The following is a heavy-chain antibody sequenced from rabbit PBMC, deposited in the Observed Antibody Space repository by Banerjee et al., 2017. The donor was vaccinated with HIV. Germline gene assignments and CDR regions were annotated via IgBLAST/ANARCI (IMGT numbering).Heavy chain of an antibody. CDR3: ARDLAGVIGWNFNW. CDR2: IYTGDGNT. D-gene: IGHD4-1*01. J-gene: IGHJ4*01. V-gene: IGHV1S45*01. CDR1: GFSFSSTYW. Sequence: SGFSFSSTYWICWVRQAPGKGLEWIACIYTGDGNTHYASWAKGRFTISKTSSTVDLQMTSLTAADTATYLCARDLAGVIGWNFNWWGPGTLVTVS.